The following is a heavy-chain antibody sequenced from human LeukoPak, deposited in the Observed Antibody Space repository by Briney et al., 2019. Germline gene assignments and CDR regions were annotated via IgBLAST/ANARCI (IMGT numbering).Heavy chain of an antibody. CDR1: GGSISGYY. J-gene: IGHJ4*02. CDR2: VYYSGST. V-gene: IGHV4-59*13. D-gene: IGHD6-13*01. CDR3: ARNREGGSSWPNFDY. Sequence: PSETLSLTCNVSGGSISGYYWSWIQQPPGQGLEWIGYVYYSGSTNYSPSLKSRVTISVDTSKNQFSLRSKSVTAADTAIHYCARNREGGSSWPNFDYWGQGSLVTVSS.